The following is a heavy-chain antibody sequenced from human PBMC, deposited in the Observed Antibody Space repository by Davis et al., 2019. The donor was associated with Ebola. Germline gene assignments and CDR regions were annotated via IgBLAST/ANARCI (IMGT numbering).Heavy chain of an antibody. CDR1: GFGVSSNY. V-gene: IGHV3-21*01. Sequence: GESLKISCAASGFGVSSNYMNWVRQAPGKGLEWVSSISSSSSYIYYADSVKGRFTISRDNAKNSLYLQMNSLRAEDTAVYYCTRSCGGDCERDYWGQGTLVTVSS. CDR3: TRSCGGDCERDY. D-gene: IGHD2-21*02. CDR2: ISSSSSYI. J-gene: IGHJ4*02.